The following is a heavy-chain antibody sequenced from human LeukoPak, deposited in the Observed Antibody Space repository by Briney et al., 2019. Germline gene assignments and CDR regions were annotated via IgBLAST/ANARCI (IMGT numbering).Heavy chain of an antibody. CDR2: ISSSSSYI. J-gene: IGHJ6*02. V-gene: IGHV3-21*01. D-gene: IGHD2-2*02. CDR3: ARDQVLGAPAAIRGYYYYYGMDV. Sequence: GGSLRLSCAASGFTFSSYSMNWVRQAPGKGLEWVSSISSSSSYIYYADSVKGRFTISRDNAKNSLYLQMNSLRAEDTAVYYCARDQVLGAPAAIRGYYYYYGMDVWGQGTTVTVSS. CDR1: GFTFSSYS.